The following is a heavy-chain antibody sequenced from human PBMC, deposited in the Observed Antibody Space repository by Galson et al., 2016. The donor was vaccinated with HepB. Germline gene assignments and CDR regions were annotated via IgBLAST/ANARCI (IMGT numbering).Heavy chain of an antibody. CDR1: GGSVSSGSYC. J-gene: IGHJ4*02. D-gene: IGHD3-22*01. Sequence: EPLSLTCTVSGGSVSSGSYCWSWIRQPPGKGLEWIGYIYYIGSTDYNPSLKSRVTMSVDTSKNQFSLRLSSMTAADTAVYYCARGDDSTGFDFWGQGTLVTVSS. CDR3: ARGDDSTGFDF. V-gene: IGHV4-61*01. CDR2: IYYIGST.